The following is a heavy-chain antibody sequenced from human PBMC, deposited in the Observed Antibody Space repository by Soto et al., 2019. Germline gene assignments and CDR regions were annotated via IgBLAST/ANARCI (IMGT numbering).Heavy chain of an antibody. J-gene: IGHJ4*01. CDR3: AKMDNGKYRGLINY. CDR1: GYTFTSYP. CDR2: IDAGNGNT. Sequence: SSVKVSCKASGYTFTSYPSHWARQAPGQRLEWMGWIDAGNGNTKYSQKFRGRVTFNTDTSASTAYMDLSSLRSEDTAVYYCAKMDNGKYRGLINYWGQGAVATVS. V-gene: IGHV1-3*01. D-gene: IGHD2-2*03.